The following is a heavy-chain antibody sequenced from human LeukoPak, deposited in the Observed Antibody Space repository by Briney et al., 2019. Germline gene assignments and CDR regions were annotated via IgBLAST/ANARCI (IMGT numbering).Heavy chain of an antibody. D-gene: IGHD2-2*01. Sequence: SVKDTCKATGGTFSSYAINWVRQAPGQGLDWMGRIIPILGIANYAQKFEGRVTITADKSTSKAYMELSSLRVEDTAVYYCARQYCSSTSCKAAFDMWGQGTMVTVSS. CDR2: IIPILGIA. CDR1: GGTFSSYA. V-gene: IGHV1-69*04. CDR3: ARQYCSSTSCKAAFDM. J-gene: IGHJ3*02.